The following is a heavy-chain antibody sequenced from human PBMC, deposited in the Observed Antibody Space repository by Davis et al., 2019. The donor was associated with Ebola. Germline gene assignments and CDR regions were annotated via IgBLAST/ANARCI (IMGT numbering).Heavy chain of an antibody. Sequence: PGGSLRLSCAASGFTFSSYSMNWVRQAPGKGLEWVSSISSSSSYIYYADSVKGRFTISRDNAKNSLYLQMNSLRAEDTAVYYCAKSYYYDSSGYPQYFQHWGQGTLVTVSS. CDR1: GFTFSSYS. CDR2: ISSSSSYI. J-gene: IGHJ1*01. CDR3: AKSYYYDSSGYPQYFQH. V-gene: IGHV3-21*01. D-gene: IGHD3-22*01.